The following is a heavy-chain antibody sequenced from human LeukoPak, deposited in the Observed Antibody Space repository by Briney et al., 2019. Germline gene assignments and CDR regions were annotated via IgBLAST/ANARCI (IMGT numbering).Heavy chain of an antibody. V-gene: IGHV3-30*02. D-gene: IGHD2-2*01. J-gene: IGHJ3*02. CDR1: GFAFSSEG. CDR3: AKDHIVVVTAARGAFDI. CDR2: IRYDGSNK. Sequence: AGGYLKLCCAPAGFAFSSEGIHWVHQAPGKGQEWRAFIRYDGSNKYYADSVKGRFTISRDNSKNTLYLQMNSLRAEDTAVYYCAKDHIVVVTAARGAFDIWGQGTMVTVSS.